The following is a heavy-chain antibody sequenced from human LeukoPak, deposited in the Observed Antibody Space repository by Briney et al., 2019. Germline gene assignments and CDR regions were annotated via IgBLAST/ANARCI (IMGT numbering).Heavy chain of an antibody. CDR2: ISNDGGST. CDR3: ASLNFGPDY. D-gene: IGHD1-1*01. Sequence: GGSLRLSCVASAFTFSDYWMPWVRQAPGKGLVWVSGISNDGGSTYYADSVKGRFTISRDNAKNTLYLQMNSLRAEDTAVYYCASLNFGPDYWGQGTLVTVSS. CDR1: AFTFSDYW. V-gene: IGHV3-74*01. J-gene: IGHJ4*02.